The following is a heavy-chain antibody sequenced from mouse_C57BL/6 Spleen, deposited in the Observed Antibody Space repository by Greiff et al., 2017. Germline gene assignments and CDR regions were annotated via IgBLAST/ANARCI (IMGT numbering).Heavy chain of an antibody. CDR3: AKKGAYYYGSTDYYAMDY. CDR2: IWSGGST. D-gene: IGHD1-1*01. Sequence: QVQLQQSGPGLVQPSQSLSITCTVSGFSLTSYGVHWVRQPPGKGLEWLGVIWSGGSTDYNAAFISRLSISKDNSKSQVFFKMNSLQADDTAIYYCAKKGAYYYGSTDYYAMDYWGQGTSVTVSS. V-gene: IGHV2-4*01. J-gene: IGHJ4*01. CDR1: GFSLTSYG.